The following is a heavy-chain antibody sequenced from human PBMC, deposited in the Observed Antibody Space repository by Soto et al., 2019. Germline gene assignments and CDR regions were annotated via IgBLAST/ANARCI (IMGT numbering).Heavy chain of an antibody. D-gene: IGHD3-9*01. CDR2: IMPVFGTA. J-gene: IGHJ6*02. CDR3: ARARDYDLLTAREYALDV. CDR1: GGSFRNYG. Sequence: QVQLVQSGAEVKKPGSSVRVSCKVSGGSFRNYGITWVRQAPGQGLEWMGGIMPVFGTAIYAQKFQGRVTISADELTSTASMDRSSLSSDDSAVYFCARARDYDLLTAREYALDVWGQGTTVTVS. V-gene: IGHV1-69*01.